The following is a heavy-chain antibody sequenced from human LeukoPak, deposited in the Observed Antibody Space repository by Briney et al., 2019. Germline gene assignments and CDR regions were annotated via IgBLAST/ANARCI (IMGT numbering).Heavy chain of an antibody. CDR1: VESFSNYF. J-gene: IGHJ6*03. V-gene: IGHV4-59*01. CDR3: ARTTEGGYTYDYFYYYYMDV. Sequence: SETLSLTCSVSVESFSNYFWHWIRQPPGKGLEWIGYIYYTGSTNYNPSLKSRVTISVDTSKNQFSLKLSSVTAADTAVYYCARTTEGGYTYDYFYYYYMDVWGKGTTVTISS. CDR2: IYYTGST. D-gene: IGHD5-18*01.